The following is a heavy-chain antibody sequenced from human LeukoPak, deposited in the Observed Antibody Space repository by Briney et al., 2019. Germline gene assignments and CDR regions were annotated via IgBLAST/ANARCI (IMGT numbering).Heavy chain of an antibody. CDR3: AKGGRYCSSTICYASIDY. Sequence: GGSLRLACAASGFTFSGYAMSWVRQAPGKGLEWVSAISGSGGSTYYADSVKGRFTISRDNSKNTLYLQMNSLRAEDTAVYYCAKGGRYCSSTICYASIDYWGQGTLATVSS. D-gene: IGHD2-2*01. J-gene: IGHJ4*02. CDR2: ISGSGGST. V-gene: IGHV3-23*01. CDR1: GFTFSGYA.